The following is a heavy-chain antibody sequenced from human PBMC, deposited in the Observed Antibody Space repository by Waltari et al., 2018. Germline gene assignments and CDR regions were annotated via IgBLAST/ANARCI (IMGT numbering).Heavy chain of an antibody. CDR2: IRSSGGTI. D-gene: IGHD1-26*01. Sequence: QVQLVESGGGLVKPGGSLRLSCAASGFPFSDYYMSWIRQAPGKGLERASDIRSSGGTIYYADSWRGLFTSSMDNAKNSLYLQMNSLRAEDTAVYYCARSYKGLFDYWGQGTLVTVSS. CDR1: GFPFSDYY. J-gene: IGHJ4*02. V-gene: IGHV3-11*01. CDR3: ARSYKGLFDY.